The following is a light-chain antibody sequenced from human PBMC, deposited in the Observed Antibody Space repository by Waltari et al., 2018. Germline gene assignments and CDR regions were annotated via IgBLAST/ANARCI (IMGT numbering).Light chain of an antibody. CDR1: RSDVGGYDY. CDR2: DVS. J-gene: IGLJ2*01. Sequence: QSALTQPASVSGSPGQSISLSCTGTRSDVGGYDYVSWYQQYPGKAPKLMIFDVSNRPSGVSDRFSGSKSGNTASLTISGLQAEDEAYYYCSSYSTSSTLVVFGGGTKVTVL. CDR3: SSYSTSSTLVV. V-gene: IGLV2-14*03.